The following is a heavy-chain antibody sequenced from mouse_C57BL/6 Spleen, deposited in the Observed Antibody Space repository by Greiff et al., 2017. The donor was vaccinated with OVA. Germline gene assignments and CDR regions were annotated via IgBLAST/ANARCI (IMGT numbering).Heavy chain of an antibody. D-gene: IGHD2-1*01. J-gene: IGHJ4*01. CDR3: ARLVYGNYGDY. Sequence: QVQLQQPGAELVKPGASVKLSCKASGYTFTSYWMQWVKQRPGQGLEWIGEIDPSDSYTNYNQKFKGKATLTVDTSSSTAYMQLSSLTSEDSAVYYCARLVYGNYGDYWGQGTSVTVSS. CDR1: GYTFTSYW. V-gene: IGHV1-50*01. CDR2: IDPSDSYT.